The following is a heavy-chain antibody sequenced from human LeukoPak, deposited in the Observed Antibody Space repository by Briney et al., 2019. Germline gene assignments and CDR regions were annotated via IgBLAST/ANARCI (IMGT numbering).Heavy chain of an antibody. CDR3: ARDYYGSGSYYIGWFDP. CDR1: VGTFSSYA. Sequence: GASVKVSCKASVGTFSSYAISWVRQAPGQGLEWMGRIIPILGIANYAQKFQGRVTITADKSTSTAYMELSSLISEDTAVYYCARDYYGSGSYYIGWFDPWGQGTLVTVSS. J-gene: IGHJ5*02. V-gene: IGHV1-69*04. CDR2: IIPILGIA. D-gene: IGHD3-10*01.